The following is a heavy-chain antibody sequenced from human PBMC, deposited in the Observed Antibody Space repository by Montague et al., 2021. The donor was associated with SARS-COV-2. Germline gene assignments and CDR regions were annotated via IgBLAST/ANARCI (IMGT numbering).Heavy chain of an antibody. V-gene: IGHV3-53*01. D-gene: IGHD6-25*01. J-gene: IGHJ4*02. Sequence: SLRLSCAASGFGVSDSYMSWVRQAPGKGPEWVSIIKAGNTYYTDSVKGRFTMSRDNSKNTLSLQMNSLRDEDTAVYYCARGLQQRSNFDYWGQGTLVTVSS. CDR2: IKAGNT. CDR1: GFGVSDSY. CDR3: ARGLQQRSNFDY.